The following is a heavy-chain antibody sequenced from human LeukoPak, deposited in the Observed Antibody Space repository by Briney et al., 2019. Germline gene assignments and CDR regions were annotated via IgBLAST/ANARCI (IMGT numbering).Heavy chain of an antibody. CDR2: ISSSSSYI. D-gene: IGHD3-22*01. CDR3: AKDPRGYDSSGFDY. J-gene: IGHJ4*02. CDR1: GFTFSSYS. Sequence: TGGSLRLSCAASGFTFSSYSMNWVRQAPGKGLEWVSSISSSSSYIYYADSVKGRFTISRDNAKNTLYLQMNSLRAEDTAVYYCAKDPRGYDSSGFDYWGQGTLVTVSS. V-gene: IGHV3-21*01.